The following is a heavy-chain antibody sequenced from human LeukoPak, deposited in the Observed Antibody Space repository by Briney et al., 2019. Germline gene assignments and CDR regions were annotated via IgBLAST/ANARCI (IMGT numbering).Heavy chain of an antibody. CDR1: GFTFSSYG. V-gene: IGHV3-30*02. CDR2: IRYDGSNK. CDR3: AKDDIVVVPATDHFDY. D-gene: IGHD2-2*01. J-gene: IGHJ4*02. Sequence: GGSLRLSCAASGFTFSSYGMHWVRQAPGKGLEWVAFIRYDGSNKYYADSVKGRFTISRDNSKNTLYLQMNSLRAEDTAVYYCAKDDIVVVPATDHFDYWGQGTLVTVSS.